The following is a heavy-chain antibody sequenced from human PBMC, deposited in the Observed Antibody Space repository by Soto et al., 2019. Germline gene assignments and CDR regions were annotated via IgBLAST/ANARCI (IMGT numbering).Heavy chain of an antibody. CDR3: ARGNDSSGYYKYFDY. J-gene: IGHJ4*02. Sequence: PSETLSLTCAVSGGSISSGGYSWSWIRQPPGKGLEWIGYIYHSGSTYYNPSLRSRVTISVDRSKNQFSLKLSSVTAADTAVYYCARGNDSSGYYKYFDYWGQGTLVTVSS. D-gene: IGHD3-22*01. CDR2: IYHSGST. V-gene: IGHV4-30-2*01. CDR1: GGSISSGGYS.